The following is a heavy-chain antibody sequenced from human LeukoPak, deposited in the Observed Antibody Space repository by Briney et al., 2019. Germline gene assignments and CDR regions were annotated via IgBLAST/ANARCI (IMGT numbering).Heavy chain of an antibody. J-gene: IGHJ4*02. CDR3: AKGYIVGKYYFDY. CDR2: INTDKGNT. Sequence: ASVKVSFTASGYIFTNNAMHWVRQAPGQRLEWMGWINTDKGNTKYSQEFQDRVTITRDTSGSTAYMELRSLRSEDMAVYYCAKGYIVGKYYFDYWGQGTLVTVSS. V-gene: IGHV1-3*03. D-gene: IGHD2-15*01. CDR1: GYIFTNNA.